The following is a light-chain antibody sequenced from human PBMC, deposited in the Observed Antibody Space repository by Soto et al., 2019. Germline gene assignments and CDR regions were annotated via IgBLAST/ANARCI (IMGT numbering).Light chain of an antibody. J-gene: IGLJ2*01. CDR3: SSYRNSSTLV. CDR1: SSDVGGYDY. CDR2: EVT. Sequence: QSVLTQPASVSGSPGQSITISCTGTSSDVGGYDYVSWYQQHPGKAPKLMIYEVTNRPSGVSYRFSGSKSGNTASLTISGLQAEDEADYYCSSYRNSSTLVFDGGTKLTVL. V-gene: IGLV2-14*01.